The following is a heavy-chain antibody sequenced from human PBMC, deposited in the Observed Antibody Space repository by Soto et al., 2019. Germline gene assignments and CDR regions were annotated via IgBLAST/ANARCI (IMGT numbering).Heavy chain of an antibody. J-gene: IGHJ4*02. V-gene: IGHV4-59*08. CDR1: GGSISSYY. CDR3: ARLEGSDWPLFNY. CDR2: IYYSGST. D-gene: IGHD1-26*01. Sequence: PSETLSLTCTVSGGSISSYYWSWIRQPPGKGLEWIGYIYYSGSTNYNPSLKSRATISVDTSKNQFSLKLSSVTAADTAVYYCARLEGSDWPLFNYWGQGTLVTVSS.